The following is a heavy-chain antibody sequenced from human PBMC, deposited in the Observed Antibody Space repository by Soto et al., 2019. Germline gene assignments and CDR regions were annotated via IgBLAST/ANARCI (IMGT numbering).Heavy chain of an antibody. D-gene: IGHD3-22*01. Sequence: GGSLRLSCAASGFTFSDYYMSWIRQAPGKGLEWVSYISSSGSTIYYADSVKGRFTISRDNAKNSLYLQMNSLRAEDTAVYYCARGYYYDSSGYYPLDAFDIWGQGTMVTVSS. V-gene: IGHV3-11*01. CDR1: GFTFSDYY. J-gene: IGHJ3*02. CDR2: ISSSGSTI. CDR3: ARGYYYDSSGYYPLDAFDI.